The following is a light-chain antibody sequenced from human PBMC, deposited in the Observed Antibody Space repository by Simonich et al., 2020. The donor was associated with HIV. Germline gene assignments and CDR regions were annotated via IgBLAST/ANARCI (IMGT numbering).Light chain of an antibody. CDR1: HRVSSD. V-gene: IGKV3-15*01. J-gene: IGKJ2*01. Sequence: EIVMTQSPATLSVSPGERATLSCRASHRVSSDLAWYQQKPGQAPRLLIDGASTRATGVPARFSGSGSGTDFTLTISSLQAEDVAVYFCQQCHTHPHTFGQGTKLEIK. CDR2: GAS. CDR3: QQCHTHPHT.